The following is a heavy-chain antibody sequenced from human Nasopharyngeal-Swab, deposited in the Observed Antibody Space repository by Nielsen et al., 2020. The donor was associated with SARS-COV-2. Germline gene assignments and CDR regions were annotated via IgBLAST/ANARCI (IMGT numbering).Heavy chain of an antibody. V-gene: IGHV4-31*02. J-gene: IGHJ6*04. CDR2: IYYSGST. CDR3: ARGQQLVTMDV. D-gene: IGHD6-13*01. Sequence: RPAPGKGLEWIGYIYYSGSTYYNPSLKSRVTISVDTSKNQFSLKLSSVTAADTAVYYCARGQQLVTMDVWGKGTTVTVSS.